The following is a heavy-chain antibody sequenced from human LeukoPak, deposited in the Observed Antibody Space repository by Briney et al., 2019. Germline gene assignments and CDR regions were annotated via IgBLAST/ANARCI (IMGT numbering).Heavy chain of an antibody. CDR2: ISSSGSTL. CDR3: ARRRYNWNAIDY. V-gene: IGHV3-11*01. Sequence: PGGSLRLSCAASGFTFSDYYMTWVRQAPGKGLEWVSYISSSGSTLYYADSVKGRITISRDNAKNSLYLQMNSLRAEDTAVYYCARRRYNWNAIDYWGQGTLVTVSS. CDR1: GFTFSDYY. J-gene: IGHJ4*02. D-gene: IGHD1-20*01.